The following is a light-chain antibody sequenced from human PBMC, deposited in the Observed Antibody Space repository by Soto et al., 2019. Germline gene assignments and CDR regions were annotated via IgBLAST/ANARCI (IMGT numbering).Light chain of an antibody. CDR2: EVS. Sequence: QSVLTQPPSASGSPGQSVTISCTGTSSDVGTYNYVSWHQQHPGKAPKLLIYEVSKRPSGVPDRFSGSKSGNTASLTVSGLQAEDESYYYCISYARSDHYVFGTGTKVTVL. CDR1: SSDVGTYNY. V-gene: IGLV2-8*01. CDR3: ISYARSDHYV. J-gene: IGLJ1*01.